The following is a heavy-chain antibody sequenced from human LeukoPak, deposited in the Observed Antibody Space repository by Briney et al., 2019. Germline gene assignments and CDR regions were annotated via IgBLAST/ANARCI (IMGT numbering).Heavy chain of an antibody. D-gene: IGHD3-22*01. CDR2: ISWNSGSI. Sequence: WIRQPPGKGLEWVSGISWNSGSIGYADSVKGRFTISRDNSKNTLYLQMNSLRAEDTAVYYCARESLNYYDSSGYYSYFDYWGQGTLVTVSS. V-gene: IGHV3-9*01. J-gene: IGHJ4*02. CDR3: ARESLNYYDSSGYYSYFDY.